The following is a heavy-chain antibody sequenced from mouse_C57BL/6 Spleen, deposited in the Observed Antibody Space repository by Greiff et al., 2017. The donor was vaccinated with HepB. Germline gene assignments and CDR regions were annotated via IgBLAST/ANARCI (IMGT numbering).Heavy chain of an antibody. Sequence: VQLQQPGAELVKPGASVKMSCKASGYTFTSYWITWVKQRPGQGLEWIGDIYPGSGSTNSNEKFKNKAKLTVDTSSSTAYMQLSSLTSEDSAVYYCARGPEDYFDYWGQGTTLTVSS. J-gene: IGHJ2*01. V-gene: IGHV1-55*01. CDR1: GYTFTSYW. CDR3: ARGPEDYFDY. CDR2: IYPGSGST.